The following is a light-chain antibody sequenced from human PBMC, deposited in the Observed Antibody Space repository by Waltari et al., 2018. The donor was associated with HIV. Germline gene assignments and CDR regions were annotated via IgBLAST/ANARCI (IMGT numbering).Light chain of an antibody. J-gene: IGKJ4*01. CDR3: QNFNSGALT. Sequence: DIQMTKSPYSLSAFVGDRVTITCRASQAISNQLACYQHKAGIVPKLLIYASSTLRSWSPSRFDGSAAGTDFTLTITNLQHEDIATYYCQNFNSGALTFGGGTKVE. CDR1: QAISNQ. V-gene: IGKV1-27*01. CDR2: ASS.